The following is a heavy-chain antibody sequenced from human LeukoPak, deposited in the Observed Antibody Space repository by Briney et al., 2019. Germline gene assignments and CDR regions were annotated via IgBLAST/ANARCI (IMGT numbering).Heavy chain of an antibody. D-gene: IGHD3-3*01. CDR2: IYYSGST. J-gene: IGHJ4*02. CDR3: ARHKRFGVVILYYFDY. V-gene: IGHV4-39*01. Sequence: PSETLSLTCTVSGGSISSGSYYWGWIRQPPGKGLEWIGSIYYSGSTYYNPSLKSRVTISVDTSKNQFSLKLSSVTAADTAVYYCARHKRFGVVILYYFDYWGQGTLVTVSS. CDR1: GGSISSGSYY.